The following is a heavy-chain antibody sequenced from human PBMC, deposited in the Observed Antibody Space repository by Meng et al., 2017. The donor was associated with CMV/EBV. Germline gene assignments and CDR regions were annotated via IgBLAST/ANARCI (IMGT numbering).Heavy chain of an antibody. D-gene: IGHD2-2*01. J-gene: IGHJ6*02. CDR2: LGYDGSIK. Sequence: GGSLRLSCAASGFTFSSYDMHWVRQAPGKGLEWVAFLGYDGSIKYYAESVKGRFTISRDNSKNTLSLQMNSLKAEDTAVYYCAKVSRESCYYCGMDVWGRGTTVTVSS. V-gene: IGHV3-30*02. CDR3: AKVSRESCYYCGMDV. CDR1: GFTFSSYD.